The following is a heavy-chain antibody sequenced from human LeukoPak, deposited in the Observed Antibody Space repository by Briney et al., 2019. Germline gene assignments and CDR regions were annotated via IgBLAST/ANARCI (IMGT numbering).Heavy chain of an antibody. CDR3: ARDSRAGGSGWYFDY. CDR1: GFTFSSYS. V-gene: IGHV3-48*01. J-gene: IGHJ4*02. CDR2: ISGSSSTI. D-gene: IGHD6-19*01. Sequence: GGSLRLSCAASGFTFSSYSMNWVRQAPGKGLEWVSYISGSSSTIYYADSVKGRFTISRDNAKNSLYVQMNSLRAEDTAVYYCARDSRAGGSGWYFDYWGQGTLVTVSS.